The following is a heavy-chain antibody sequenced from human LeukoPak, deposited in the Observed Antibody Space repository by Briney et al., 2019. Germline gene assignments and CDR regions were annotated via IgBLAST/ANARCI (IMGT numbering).Heavy chain of an antibody. V-gene: IGHV1-2*02. CDR1: GYTFTGYY. J-gene: IGHJ4*02. Sequence: GASVKVSCKASGYTFTGYYMHWVRQAPGQGLEWMGWINPNSGGTNYAQKFQGRVAMTRDTSISTAYMELSRLRSDDTAVYYCAREEGVDRVALYYYGSGSCPDYWGQGTLVTVSS. CDR2: INPNSGGT. D-gene: IGHD3-10*01. CDR3: AREEGVDRVALYYYGSGSCPDY.